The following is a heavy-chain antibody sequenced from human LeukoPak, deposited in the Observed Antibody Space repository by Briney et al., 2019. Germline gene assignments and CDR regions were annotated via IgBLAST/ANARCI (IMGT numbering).Heavy chain of an antibody. Sequence: GGSLRLSCAASGFTFSSYGMHWVRQAPGKGLEWVAFIRYDGSNKYYADSVKGRFTISRDNSKNTLYLQMNSLRAEDAAVYYCAKVKSVRSSPKYNWFDPWGQGTLVTVSS. J-gene: IGHJ5*02. V-gene: IGHV3-30*02. D-gene: IGHD4-17*01. CDR3: AKVKSVRSSPKYNWFDP. CDR2: IRYDGSNK. CDR1: GFTFSSYG.